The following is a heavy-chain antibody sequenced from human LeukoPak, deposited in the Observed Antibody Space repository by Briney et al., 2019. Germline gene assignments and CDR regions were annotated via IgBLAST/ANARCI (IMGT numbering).Heavy chain of an antibody. V-gene: IGHV5-51*01. CDR3: ARQDRGFDP. J-gene: IGHJ5*02. D-gene: IGHD1-14*01. CDR2: IYPGDSDT. CDR1: GYSFTRYW. Sequence: GESLKISCKASGYSFTRYWIGWERQMPGKGLEWMGIIYPGDSDTTYSPSFQGQVTISADTSINTAYLQWSSLKASDTAMYYCARQDRGFDPWGQGAPVTVSS.